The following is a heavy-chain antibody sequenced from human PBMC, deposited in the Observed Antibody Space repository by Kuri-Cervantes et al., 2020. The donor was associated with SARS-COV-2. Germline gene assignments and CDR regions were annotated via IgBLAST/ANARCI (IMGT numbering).Heavy chain of an antibody. Sequence: GESLKISCAASGFTFSSYAMSWVRQAPGKGLEWVSAISGSGGSTYYADSVKGRFTISRDNSKNTLYLQMNSLRAEGTAVYYCTTLIDYWGQGALVTVSS. CDR1: GFTFSSYA. J-gene: IGHJ4*02. CDR2: ISGSGGST. CDR3: TTLIDY. V-gene: IGHV3-23*01.